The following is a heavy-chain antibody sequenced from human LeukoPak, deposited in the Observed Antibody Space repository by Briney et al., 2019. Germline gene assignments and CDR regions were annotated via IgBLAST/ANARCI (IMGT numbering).Heavy chain of an antibody. CDR3: ARVGGYCSGGSCLTEHKFDY. CDR2: INPNSGGT. V-gene: IGHV1-2*06. D-gene: IGHD2-15*01. J-gene: IGHJ4*02. Sequence: GASVKVSCKASGYTFTGYYMHWVRQAPGQGLEWMGRINPNSGGTNYAQKFQGRVTMTRDTSISTAYMELSRLRSDDTAVYYCARVGGYCSGGSCLTEHKFDYWGQGTLVTVSS. CDR1: GYTFTGYY.